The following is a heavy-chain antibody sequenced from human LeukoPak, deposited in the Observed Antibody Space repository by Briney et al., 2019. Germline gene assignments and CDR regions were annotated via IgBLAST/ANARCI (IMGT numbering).Heavy chain of an antibody. D-gene: IGHD5-12*01. CDR3: ARAAVWGSYSGYESDFDY. CDR1: GFTFSSYG. V-gene: IGHV3-33*01. Sequence: PGGSLRLSCAASGFTFSSYGMHWVRQAPGKGLEWVAVIWYDGSNKYYADSVKGRFTISRDNSKNTLYLQMNSLRAEDTAVYYCARAAVWGSYSGYESDFDYWGQGTLVTVSS. J-gene: IGHJ4*02. CDR2: IWYDGSNK.